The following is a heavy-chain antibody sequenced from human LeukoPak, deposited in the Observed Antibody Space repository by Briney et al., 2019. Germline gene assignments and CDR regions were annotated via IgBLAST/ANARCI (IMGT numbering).Heavy chain of an antibody. CDR1: GYTSTGYY. Sequence: ASVKVSCKASGYTSTGYYMHWVRQAPGQGLEWMGWINPNSGGTNYAQKFQGRVTMTRDTSISTAYMELSRLRSDDTAVYYCAREEDIVVVPAAMRTFDYWGQGTLVTVSS. V-gene: IGHV1-2*02. J-gene: IGHJ4*02. CDR2: INPNSGGT. D-gene: IGHD2-2*01. CDR3: AREEDIVVVPAAMRTFDY.